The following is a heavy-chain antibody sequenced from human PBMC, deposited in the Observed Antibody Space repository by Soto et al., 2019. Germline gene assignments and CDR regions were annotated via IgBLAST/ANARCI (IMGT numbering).Heavy chain of an antibody. CDR1: GGSISSSSYY. J-gene: IGHJ3*02. CDR2: ISHSGGT. V-gene: IGHV4-39*01. Sequence: LSLTCTVSGGSISSSSYYWGLIRQPPGKGLEWIGEISHSGGTHFNPSLKSRVTISVDTSKNQFSLKMSSVTAADTALYYCARVERGTATTVVDAFDIWGPGTMVTVSS. CDR3: ARVERGTATTVVDAFDI. D-gene: IGHD1-1*01.